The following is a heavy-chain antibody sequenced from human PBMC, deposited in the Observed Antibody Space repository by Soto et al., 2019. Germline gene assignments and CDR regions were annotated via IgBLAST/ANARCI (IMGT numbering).Heavy chain of an antibody. V-gene: IGHV1-2*02. CDR3: ARDWYSTVDY. CDR2: INPNSGGT. CDR1: GYTFTGYY. Sequence: QVQLVQSGAEVKKPGASVKVSCKASGYTFTGYYMHWVRQAPGQGLEWMGWINPNSGGTNYAQKCQGRVTMTRDTTISTAYMELSRLRSDDTAVYYCARDWYSTVDYWGQGTLVTVSS. J-gene: IGHJ4*02. D-gene: IGHD6-13*01.